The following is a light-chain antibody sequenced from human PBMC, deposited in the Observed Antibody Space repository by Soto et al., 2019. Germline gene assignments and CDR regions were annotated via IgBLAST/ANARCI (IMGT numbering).Light chain of an antibody. CDR2: DAS. J-gene: IGKJ5*01. V-gene: IGKV3-11*01. Sequence: EIVLTQSPATLSLSPGERATLSCRASQSVSRYLAWYQQKPGQAPRLLIYDASNRATGIPARFSGTGSGTDFTLTISSPQSEDFAVYYCQQYNNWPPITFGQGTRLEIK. CDR3: QQYNNWPPIT. CDR1: QSVSRY.